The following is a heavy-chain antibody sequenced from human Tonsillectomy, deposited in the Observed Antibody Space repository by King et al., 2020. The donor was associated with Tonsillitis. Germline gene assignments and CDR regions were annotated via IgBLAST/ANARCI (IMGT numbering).Heavy chain of an antibody. CDR1: GITFITYP. V-gene: IGHV3-30*18. D-gene: IGHD2-2*02. CDR3: AKGSASCYTCWFDP. Sequence: QVQLVESGGGVVQPGRSLRLSCAASGITFITYPMHWVRQAPGNGLEWVAATSSDGTNKYYGDSVKGRFTISRDNSKNTLYLQMNSLRVDDTAVYYCAKGSASCYTCWFDPWGQGTLVTVSS. CDR2: TSSDGTNK. J-gene: IGHJ5*02.